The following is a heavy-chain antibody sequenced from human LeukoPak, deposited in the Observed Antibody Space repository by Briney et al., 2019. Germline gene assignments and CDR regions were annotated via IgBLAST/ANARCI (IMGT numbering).Heavy chain of an antibody. CDR1: GFTFSDTW. V-gene: IGHV3-74*01. Sequence: GGSLRLSCAASGFTFSDTWMHWVRQAPGEGLVWVSRIRSDGSDTRYAESVKGRFTISRDNAKNTLYLQMNSLRAEDAAVYYCARDWFHAIDYWGQGTLVTVSS. D-gene: IGHD2/OR15-2a*01. CDR2: IRSDGSDT. J-gene: IGHJ4*02. CDR3: ARDWFHAIDY.